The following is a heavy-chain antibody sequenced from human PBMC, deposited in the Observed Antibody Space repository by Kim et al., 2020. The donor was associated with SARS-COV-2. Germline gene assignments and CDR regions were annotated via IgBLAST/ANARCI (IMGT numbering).Heavy chain of an antibody. CDR3: TTESSVTPGVFDY. D-gene: IGHD4-17*01. J-gene: IGHJ4*02. V-gene: IGHV3-15*01. Sequence: YAAPVKGRFTISRDDSKNTLYLQMNSLKTEDTAVYYCTTESSVTPGVFDYWGQGTLVTVSS.